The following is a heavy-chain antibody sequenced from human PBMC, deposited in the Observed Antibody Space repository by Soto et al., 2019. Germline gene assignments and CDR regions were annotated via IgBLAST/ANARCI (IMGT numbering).Heavy chain of an antibody. Sequence: EVPLLESGGGLVQPGGSLRLSCAASGFTFSNYAMNWVRQAPGKGLEWVSVISDSGDSTYYADSVKGRFTISRDKSKNTMHLYTNSLTAEDTAVYYCAKDGFSGSGKYYFDYWGQGTLVTVSS. D-gene: IGHD3-10*01. CDR3: AKDGFSGSGKYYFDY. CDR2: ISDSGDST. J-gene: IGHJ4*02. CDR1: GFTFSNYA. V-gene: IGHV3-23*01.